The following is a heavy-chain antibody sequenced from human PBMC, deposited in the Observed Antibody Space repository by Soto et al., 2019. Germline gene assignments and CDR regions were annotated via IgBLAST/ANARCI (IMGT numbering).Heavy chain of an antibody. Sequence: GGSLRLSCAGSGFSFSNSTMNWVRQAPGKGLEWVSSISRSNSYIKYADSVKGRFTVSRDNAKNSLYLQMNSLRAEDTAVYYCARRMLCGLMFGSNFDYWGQGTLVTVSS. CDR1: GFSFSNST. J-gene: IGHJ4*02. CDR3: ARRMLCGLMFGSNFDY. D-gene: IGHD3-10*02. CDR2: ISRSNSYI. V-gene: IGHV3-21*01.